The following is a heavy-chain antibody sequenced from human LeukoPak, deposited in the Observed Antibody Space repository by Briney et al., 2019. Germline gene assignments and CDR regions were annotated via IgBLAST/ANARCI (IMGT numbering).Heavy chain of an antibody. V-gene: IGHV3-66*01. CDR1: GFTFSAYV. CDR2: IYSGGST. D-gene: IGHD3-22*01. J-gene: IGHJ4*02. Sequence: GGSLRLSCAASGFTFSAYVMSWVRQAPGKGLEWVSLIYSGGSTYYADSVKGRFTISRDNSKNTLYLQMNSLRAEDTAVYYCAREGYFDSSGPSGWGQGTLVTVSS. CDR3: AREGYFDSSGPSG.